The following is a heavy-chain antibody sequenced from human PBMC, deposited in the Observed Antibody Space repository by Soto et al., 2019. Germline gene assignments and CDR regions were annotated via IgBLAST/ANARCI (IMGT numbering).Heavy chain of an antibody. V-gene: IGHV1-8*01. CDR3: AIKEVVPAANDAFDI. D-gene: IGHD2-2*01. CDR2: MNPNSGNT. CDR1: GYTFTSYD. Sequence: GASVKISCKASGYTFTSYDINWVRQATGQGLEWMGWMNPNSGNTGYAQKFQGRVTMTRNTSISTAYMELSSLRSEDTAVYYCAIKEVVPAANDAFDIWGQGTMVTVSS. J-gene: IGHJ3*02.